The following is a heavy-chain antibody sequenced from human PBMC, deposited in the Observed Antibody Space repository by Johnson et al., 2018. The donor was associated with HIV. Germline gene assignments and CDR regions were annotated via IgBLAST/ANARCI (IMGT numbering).Heavy chain of an antibody. V-gene: IGHV3-30*04. CDR1: GFSCSSYA. CDR3: AKERMGLAYCGGDCWEDAFDI. J-gene: IGHJ3*02. CDR2: ISYDGSNK. Sequence: VQLVESGGGVVQPGRSLRLSCAASGFSCSSYAMHWVRQAPGKGLEWVAVISYDGSNKYYADSVKGRFTISRDNSKNTLYLQMNSLRAEDTAVYYCAKERMGLAYCGGDCWEDAFDIWGQGTMVTVSS. D-gene: IGHD2-21*01.